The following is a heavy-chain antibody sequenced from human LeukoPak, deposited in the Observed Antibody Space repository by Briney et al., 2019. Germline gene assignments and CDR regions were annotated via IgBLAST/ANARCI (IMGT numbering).Heavy chain of an antibody. CDR1: GFTFSSYA. CDR2: VSGSGGST. J-gene: IGHJ4*02. V-gene: IGHV3-23*01. CDR3: AKDLRFNWNDGGDY. Sequence: PGGSLRLSCAASGFTFSSYAMSWVRQAPGKGLEWVSAVSGSGGSTYYADSVKGRFTISRDNSKNTLYLQMNSLRAEDTAVYYCAKDLRFNWNDGGDYWGQGTLVTVSS. D-gene: IGHD1-1*01.